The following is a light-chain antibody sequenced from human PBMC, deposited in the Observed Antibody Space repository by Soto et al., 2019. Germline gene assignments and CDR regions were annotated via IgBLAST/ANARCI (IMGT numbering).Light chain of an antibody. CDR2: DAS. CDR1: QSVSSY. Sequence: DIVLTQSPATLSLSPGERATLSCRASQSVSSYLAWYQQKAGKAPRLLIYDASNRATGIPSRFSGSGSGTDFTLTISRLKPEDFAVYYCQQRSSWPRAFGLGTKVEI. V-gene: IGKV3-11*01. J-gene: IGKJ1*01. CDR3: QQRSSWPRA.